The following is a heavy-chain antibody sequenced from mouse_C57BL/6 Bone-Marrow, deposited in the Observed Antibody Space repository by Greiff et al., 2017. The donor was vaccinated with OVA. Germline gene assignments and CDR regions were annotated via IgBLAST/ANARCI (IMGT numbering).Heavy chain of an antibody. CDR1: GYSITSGYY. CDR2: ISYDGSN. V-gene: IGHV3-6*01. J-gene: IGHJ3*01. CDR3: ARDDRDWFAY. Sequence: EVQLQQSGPGLVKPSQSLSLTCSVTGYSITSGYYWNWIRQFPGNKLEWMGYISYDGSNNYNPSLKNRISITRDTSKNQFFLKLNSVTTEDTATYYCARDDRDWFAYWGQGTLVTVSA.